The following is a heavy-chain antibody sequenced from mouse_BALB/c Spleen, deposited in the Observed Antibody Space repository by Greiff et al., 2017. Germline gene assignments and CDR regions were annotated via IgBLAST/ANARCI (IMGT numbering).Heavy chain of an antibody. Sequence: VQLQQSGAELVRPGALVKLSCKASGFNIKDSYMHWVKQRPEQGLEWIGWIDPENGNTIYDPKFQGKASITADTSSNTAYLQLSSLTSEDTAVYYCASCGYMDYWGQGTSVTVSS. D-gene: IGHD1-2*01. V-gene: IGHV14-1*02. CDR1: GFNIKDSY. CDR3: ASCGYMDY. CDR2: IDPENGNT. J-gene: IGHJ4*01.